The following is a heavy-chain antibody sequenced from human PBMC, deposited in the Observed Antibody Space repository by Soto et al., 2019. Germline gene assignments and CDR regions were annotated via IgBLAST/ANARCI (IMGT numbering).Heavy chain of an antibody. Sequence: SETLSLNRTVSGGSISHYYWSWIRQPPGKGLEWIGYIYYSGSTNYNPSLKSRVTISVDTSKNQFSLKLNSVSAADTAVYYCARLNGYCIRGSCHGKYAMDVWGQGNTVTVS. V-gene: IGHV4-59*08. D-gene: IGHD2-15*01. CDR1: GGSISHYY. J-gene: IGHJ6*02. CDR3: ARLNGYCIRGSCHGKYAMDV. CDR2: IYYSGST.